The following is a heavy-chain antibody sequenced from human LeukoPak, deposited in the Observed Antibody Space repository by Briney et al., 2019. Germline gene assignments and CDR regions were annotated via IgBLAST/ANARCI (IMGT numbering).Heavy chain of an antibody. D-gene: IGHD6-13*01. V-gene: IGHV3-23*01. CDR1: GFTFSNYF. J-gene: IGHJ4*02. Sequence: GGSLRLSCAASGFTFSNYFMNWVRQAPGKGLEWVAGINNSGGSTYYVDSVKGRFTISRDNSKNTLYLQMNSLRAEDTAVYYCAKGAPRSSGWYHFDYWGQGTLVTVSS. CDR3: AKGAPRSSGWYHFDY. CDR2: INNSGGST.